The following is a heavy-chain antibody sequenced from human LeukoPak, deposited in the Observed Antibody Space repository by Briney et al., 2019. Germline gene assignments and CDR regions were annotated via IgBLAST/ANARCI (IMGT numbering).Heavy chain of an antibody. CDR3: AREGSTWYYAFDI. V-gene: IGHV4-38-2*02. CDR1: GYSISSGYY. J-gene: IGHJ3*02. CDR2: IYHSGST. D-gene: IGHD6-13*01. Sequence: SETLSLTCAVSGYSISSGYYWGWIRQPPGKGLEWIGSIYHSGSTYYNPSLKSRVTISVDTSKNQFSLKLSSVTAADTAVYYCAREGSTWYYAFDIWGQGTMVTVSS.